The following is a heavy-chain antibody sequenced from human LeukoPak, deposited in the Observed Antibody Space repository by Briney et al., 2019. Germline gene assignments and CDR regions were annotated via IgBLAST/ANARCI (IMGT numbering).Heavy chain of an antibody. Sequence: GPTLIKPTQTLTFTCTYSGFSLRTPGVGVGWIRQPPGTALAWLTLTYWDDDKRYSQSLTSRLTITTDTSKNQVVLTMTNMDPVDTATYYCAHSGYSNIFGNTFHIWGQGTMVTVSS. D-gene: IGHD3-3*01. V-gene: IGHV2-5*02. J-gene: IGHJ3*02. CDR2: TYWDDDK. CDR1: GFSLRTPGVG. CDR3: AHSGYSNIFGNTFHI.